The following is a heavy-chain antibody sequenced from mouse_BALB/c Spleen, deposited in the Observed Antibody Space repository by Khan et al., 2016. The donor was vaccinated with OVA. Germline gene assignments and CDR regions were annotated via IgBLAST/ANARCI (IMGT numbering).Heavy chain of an antibody. V-gene: IGHV1S132*01. CDR3: AREEALYYFDY. CDR1: GYIFTSYW. J-gene: IGHJ2*01. Sequence: VQLQESGAELVRPGTSVKLSCKTSGYIFTSYWIPWVKQRSGQGLEWIARIYPGTDNTYYNEKFKDRATLTADKSSSTAYFQLSSLKSEDSAVFFCAREEALYYFDYWGQGTTLTVSS. CDR2: IYPGTDNT. D-gene: IGHD3-2*02.